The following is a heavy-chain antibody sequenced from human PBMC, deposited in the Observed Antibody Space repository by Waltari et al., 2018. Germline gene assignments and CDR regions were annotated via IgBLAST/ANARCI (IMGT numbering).Heavy chain of an antibody. Sequence: EVKLVESGGGLVQPGESLRLSCAASGFTFKNNWMTWVRQAPGKGLEWVANINQGGSAIFYVDSVKGRFTISRDDAKNSLYLQMNSLRAEDMAVYYCARVAYDSWNFDFWGQGTMVTVSS. J-gene: IGHJ3*01. CDR1: GFTFKNNW. CDR3: ARVAYDSWNFDF. V-gene: IGHV3-7*01. D-gene: IGHD3-22*01. CDR2: INQGGSAI.